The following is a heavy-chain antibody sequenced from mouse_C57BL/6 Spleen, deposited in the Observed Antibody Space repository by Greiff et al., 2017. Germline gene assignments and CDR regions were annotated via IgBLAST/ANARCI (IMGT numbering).Heavy chain of an antibody. CDR2: INPYNGGT. D-gene: IGHD1-1*01. J-gene: IGHJ3*01. CDR3: ARSGSSPFAY. Sequence: LVEPGASVKMSCKASGYTFTDYYMNWVKQSHGKSLEWIGVINPYNGGTSYNQKFKGKATLTVDKSSSTAYMELNSLTSEDSAVYYCARSGSSPFAYWGQGTLVTVSA. V-gene: IGHV1-19*01. CDR1: GYTFTDYY.